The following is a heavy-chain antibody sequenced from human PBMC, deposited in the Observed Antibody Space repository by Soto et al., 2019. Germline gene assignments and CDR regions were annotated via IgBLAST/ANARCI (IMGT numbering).Heavy chain of an antibody. D-gene: IGHD5-18*01. Sequence: GGSLRLSCAASGFTFSSYSMNWVRQAPGKGLEWVSYISSSSSTIYYADSVKGRFTISRDNAKNSLYLQMNSLRDEDTAVYYCARDKQLWLPTDYYYGMDVWGQGTTVTVSS. J-gene: IGHJ6*02. V-gene: IGHV3-48*02. CDR2: ISSSSSTI. CDR3: ARDKQLWLPTDYYYGMDV. CDR1: GFTFSSYS.